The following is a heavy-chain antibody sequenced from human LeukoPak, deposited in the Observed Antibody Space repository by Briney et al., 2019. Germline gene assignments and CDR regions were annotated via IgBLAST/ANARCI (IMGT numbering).Heavy chain of an antibody. Sequence: GGSLRLSCAASGFTFNYYSMHWVRQAPGKGLEWVASISSEGDNTHYLESVEGRFTISRDNSKNTLYLQMNSLRAEDTAVYYCARDPRIAAAGNYFDYWGQGTLVTVSS. CDR3: ARDPRIAAAGNYFDY. V-gene: IGHV3-30-3*01. CDR1: GFTFNYYS. J-gene: IGHJ4*02. CDR2: ISSEGDNT. D-gene: IGHD6-13*01.